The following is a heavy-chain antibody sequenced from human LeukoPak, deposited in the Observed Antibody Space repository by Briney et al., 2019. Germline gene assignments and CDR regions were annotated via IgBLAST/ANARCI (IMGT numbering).Heavy chain of an antibody. CDR3: ARDFRPSYDYVWGSYRSALDY. V-gene: IGHV3-21*01. D-gene: IGHD3-16*02. CDR1: GFTFSSYG. Sequence: PGGSLRLSCAASGFTFSSYGMHWVRQAPGKGLEWVSSISSSSSYIYYADSVKGRFTISRDNAKNSLYLQMNSLRAEDTAVYYCARDFRPSYDYVWGSYRSALDYWGQGTLVTVSS. CDR2: ISSSSSYI. J-gene: IGHJ4*02.